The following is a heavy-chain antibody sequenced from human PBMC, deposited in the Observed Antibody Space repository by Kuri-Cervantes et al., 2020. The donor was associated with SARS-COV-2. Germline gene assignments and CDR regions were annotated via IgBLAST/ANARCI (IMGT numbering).Heavy chain of an antibody. CDR2: ISSSSSYT. V-gene: IGHV3-11*06. D-gene: IGHD3-16*02. CDR1: GFTFSDYY. J-gene: IGHJ4*02. Sequence: GGSLRLSCAASGFTFSDYYMSWIRQAPGKGLEWVSYISSSSSYTNYADSVKGRFTISRDNAKNSLYLQMNSLRAEDTAVYYCARDGGRDDYIWGSYRLFDYWGQGTLVTVSS. CDR3: ARDGGRDDYIWGSYRLFDY.